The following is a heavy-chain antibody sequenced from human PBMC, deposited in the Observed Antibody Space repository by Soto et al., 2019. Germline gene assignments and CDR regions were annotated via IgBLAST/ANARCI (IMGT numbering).Heavy chain of an antibody. Sequence: QVQLQQSGPGLVKPSQTLSLTCAISGDSVSSNSAAWNWIRQSPSRGLEWLGRTYYRSKWYNDYAVSVNSRITINPDTSKNQFSLQMNSVTPEDTAVYYCARATGYDHYHYYGMDVWGQGTTVTVSS. V-gene: IGHV6-1*01. D-gene: IGHD3-3*01. CDR2: TYYRSKWYN. CDR1: GDSVSSNSAA. J-gene: IGHJ6*02. CDR3: ARATGYDHYHYYGMDV.